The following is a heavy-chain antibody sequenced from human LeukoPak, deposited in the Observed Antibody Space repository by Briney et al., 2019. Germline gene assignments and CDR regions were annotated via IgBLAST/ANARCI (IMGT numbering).Heavy chain of an antibody. V-gene: IGHV1-18*04. D-gene: IGHD2/OR15-2a*01. J-gene: IGHJ4*02. Sequence: ASVKVSCKASGYTFTSYGISWVRQAPGQGREWMGWISAYNGNTNYAQKLQGRVTMPTDTSTTTAYMELRSLRSDHTAVYYCARDLNVNDYWGQGTLVTVSS. CDR1: GYTFTSYG. CDR2: ISAYNGNT. CDR3: ARDLNVNDY.